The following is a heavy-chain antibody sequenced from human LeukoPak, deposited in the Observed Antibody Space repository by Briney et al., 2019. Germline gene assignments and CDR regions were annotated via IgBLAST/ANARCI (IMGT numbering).Heavy chain of an antibody. D-gene: IGHD2-2*01. J-gene: IGHJ4*02. Sequence: ASVKVSCKASGYAFTDYYMHWVRQAPGQGFEWMGWINPNDGDTNYAQKFQGRVTMTRDTSISTAHMEVSRLRSDDTAVYYCARANFLYCSSTCLFDYWGQGTLVTVSS. CDR3: ARANFLYCSSTCLFDY. CDR2: INPNDGDT. V-gene: IGHV1-2*02. CDR1: GYAFTDYY.